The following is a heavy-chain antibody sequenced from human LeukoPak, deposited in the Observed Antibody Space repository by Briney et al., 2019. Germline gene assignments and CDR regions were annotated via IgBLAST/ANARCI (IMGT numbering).Heavy chain of an antibody. Sequence: SETLSLTCAVSGGSISSSNWWSWVRQPPGKGLELIGEIYHRGSTNYSPSLKSRVTISVDKSKNTFSLKLTSVTAADTAVYYCARDSATIKFRHWGQGTVVTVSS. CDR3: ARDSATIKFRH. J-gene: IGHJ4*02. CDR2: IYHRGST. D-gene: IGHD5-12*01. CDR1: GGSISSSNW. V-gene: IGHV4-4*02.